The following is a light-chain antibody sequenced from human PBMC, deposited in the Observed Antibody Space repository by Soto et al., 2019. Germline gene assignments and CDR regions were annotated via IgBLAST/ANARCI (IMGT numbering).Light chain of an antibody. V-gene: IGLV2-8*01. J-gene: IGLJ1*01. CDR2: EVT. Sequence: QSALPPPPSASGSRGQSATVSFTATSSDVGGYNFVSWYQQHPGKAPKLILYEVTKRPSGVPDRFSGSKSGNTASLTVSGLQTEDEAHYYCSSYAGTKSRYVCGTGTKVTVL. CDR3: SSYAGTKSRYV. CDR1: SSDVGGYNF.